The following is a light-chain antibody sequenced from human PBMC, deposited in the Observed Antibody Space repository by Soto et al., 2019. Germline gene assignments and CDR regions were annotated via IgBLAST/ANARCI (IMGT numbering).Light chain of an antibody. Sequence: QSVLTQPASVSGSPGQSITISCTGTSSDVGGYNYVSWYQQHPGKAPKLMIYDVSSRPSGVSDRFSGSKSGNTASLTISGLQAEDEADYYCSSYTCSSTYVFGTGTKVTVL. V-gene: IGLV2-14*01. CDR3: SSYTCSSTYV. CDR2: DVS. J-gene: IGLJ1*01. CDR1: SSDVGGYNY.